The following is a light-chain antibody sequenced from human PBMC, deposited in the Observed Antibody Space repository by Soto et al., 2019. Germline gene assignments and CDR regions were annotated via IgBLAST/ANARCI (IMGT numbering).Light chain of an antibody. V-gene: IGKV3-11*01. CDR1: QSVSTY. CDR3: HQRSDWHT. Sequence: EIVLTQSPATLSLSPGERATLSCRASQSVSTYLAWYQQKPGQAPKLLIYDASNRATGIPARFSGSGSGTDFTLTSSILEPEDFAVYYCHQRSDWHTFGGGTKVEIK. J-gene: IGKJ4*01. CDR2: DAS.